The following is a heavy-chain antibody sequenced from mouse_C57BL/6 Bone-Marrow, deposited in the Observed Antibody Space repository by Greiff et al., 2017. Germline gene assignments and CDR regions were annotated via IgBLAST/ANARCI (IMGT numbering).Heavy chain of an antibody. V-gene: IGHV1-82*01. CDR3: AILTGTNY. Sequence: QVQLQQSGPELVKPGASVKISCKASGYAFSSSWMNWVKQRPGKGLEWIGRIYPGDGDTNYNGKFKGKATLTADKSSSTAYMQLSSLTSEASAVXFCAILTGTNYWGQGTTLTVSS. CDR2: IYPGDGDT. D-gene: IGHD4-1*01. CDR1: GYAFSSSW. J-gene: IGHJ2*01.